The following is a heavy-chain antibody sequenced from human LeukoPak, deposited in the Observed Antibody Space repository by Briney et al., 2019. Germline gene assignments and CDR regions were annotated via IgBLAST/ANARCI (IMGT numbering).Heavy chain of an antibody. CDR1: GGTFSSYA. Sequence: GASVKVSCKASGGTFSSYAISWVRQAPGQGLEWMGRIIPILGIANYAQKFQGRVTITADKSTSTAYMELSSLRSEDTAVYYCARVDLGEGYCSGGSCATFDYWGQGTLVTVSS. CDR2: IIPILGIA. CDR3: ARVDLGEGYCSGGSCATFDY. J-gene: IGHJ4*02. V-gene: IGHV1-69*04. D-gene: IGHD2-15*01.